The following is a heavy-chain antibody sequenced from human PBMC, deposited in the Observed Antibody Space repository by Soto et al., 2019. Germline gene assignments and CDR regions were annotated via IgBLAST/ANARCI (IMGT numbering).Heavy chain of an antibody. CDR2: FDPEDGET. D-gene: IGHD3-3*01. J-gene: IGHJ4*02. CDR1: GYTLTELS. Sequence: ASVKVSCKVSGYTLTELSMHWVRQAPGKGLEWMGGFDPEDGETIYAQKFQGRVTMTEDTSTDTAYMELSSLRSEDTAVYYCATDRVAGFDFWSGHYQFDYWGQGTLATVSS. CDR3: ATDRVAGFDFWSGHYQFDY. V-gene: IGHV1-24*01.